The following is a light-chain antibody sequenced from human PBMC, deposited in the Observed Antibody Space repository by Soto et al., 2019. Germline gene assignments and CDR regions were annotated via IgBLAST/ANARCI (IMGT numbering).Light chain of an antibody. CDR3: QSYDSSLSGYV. CDR2: GNT. Sequence: QSVLTQPPSMSGAPGQRVTISCTRSSSNIGAGYDVHWYQQLPGTDPKLLIYGNTNRPSGVPDRFSGSKSGTSAALAITGLQAEDEADYYCQSYDSSLSGYVFGTGTKLTVL. J-gene: IGLJ1*01. CDR1: SSNIGAGYD. V-gene: IGLV1-40*01.